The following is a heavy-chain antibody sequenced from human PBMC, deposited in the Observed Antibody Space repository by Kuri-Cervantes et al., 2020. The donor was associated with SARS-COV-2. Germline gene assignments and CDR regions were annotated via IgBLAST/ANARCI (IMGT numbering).Heavy chain of an antibody. CDR1: GFTFSNAW. J-gene: IGHJ4*02. CDR2: IKQDGSEK. CDR3: AREGHSNYIKY. D-gene: IGHD4-11*01. Sequence: GSLKISCAASGFTFSNAWMSWVRQAPGKGLEWVANIKQDGSEKYYVDSVKGRFTISRDNAKNSLYLQMNSLRAEDTAVYYCAREGHSNYIKYWGQGTLVTVSS. V-gene: IGHV3-7*01.